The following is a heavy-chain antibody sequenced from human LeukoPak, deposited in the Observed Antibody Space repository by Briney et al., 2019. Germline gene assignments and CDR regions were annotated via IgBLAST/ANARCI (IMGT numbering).Heavy chain of an antibody. Sequence: ASVKVSCKVSGYTLTELSMHWVRQAPGKGLEWMGVFDPEDAETIYPQKFQGGVTMTEDTSTDTAYMELSSLRSEDTAVYYCATVEKEYQDISGYYDYWGQGTLVTVSS. CDR1: GYTLTELS. J-gene: IGHJ4*02. CDR2: FDPEDAET. D-gene: IGHD3-22*01. CDR3: ATVEKEYQDISGYYDY. V-gene: IGHV1-24*01.